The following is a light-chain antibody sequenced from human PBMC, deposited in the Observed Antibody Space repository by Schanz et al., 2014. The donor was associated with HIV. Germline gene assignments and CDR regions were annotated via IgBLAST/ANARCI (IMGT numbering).Light chain of an antibody. CDR1: NSNIGSDA. Sequence: QSVLTQPPSASGTPGQRVTISCSGSNSNIGSDAVNWYQQLPGAAPKLLIYANNVRPSGVPDRFSGSKSGTSASLAISGLQSEDEADYFCLTWDDSLKAWVFGGGTKLTVL. CDR2: ANN. V-gene: IGLV1-44*01. J-gene: IGLJ3*02. CDR3: LTWDDSLKAWV.